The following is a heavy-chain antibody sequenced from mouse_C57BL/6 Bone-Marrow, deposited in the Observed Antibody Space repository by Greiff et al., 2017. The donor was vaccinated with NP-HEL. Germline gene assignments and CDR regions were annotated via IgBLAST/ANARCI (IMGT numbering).Heavy chain of an antibody. Sequence: EVQVVETGGGLVQPGGSLKLSCAASGFTFSDYYMYWVRQTPEKRLEWVAYISNGGGSTYYPDTVKGRFTISRDNAKNTLYLQMSRLKSEDTAMYYCARPNLSYYYGSSSWYFDVWGTGTTVTVSS. D-gene: IGHD1-1*01. V-gene: IGHV5-12*01. CDR2: ISNGGGST. CDR3: ARPNLSYYYGSSSWYFDV. CDR1: GFTFSDYY. J-gene: IGHJ1*03.